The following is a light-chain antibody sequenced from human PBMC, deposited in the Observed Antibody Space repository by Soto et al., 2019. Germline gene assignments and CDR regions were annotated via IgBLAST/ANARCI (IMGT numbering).Light chain of an antibody. CDR3: QHYNSYSEA. J-gene: IGKJ1*01. Sequence: DIQMTQSPSTLSGSVGDRVTITCRASRTISSWLAWYQQKPGKAPKLLIYKASTLKSGVPSRFSGSGSGTEVTLTISSLQPDDFATYYCQHYNSYSEAFGQGTKVELK. CDR1: RTISSW. V-gene: IGKV1-5*03. CDR2: KAS.